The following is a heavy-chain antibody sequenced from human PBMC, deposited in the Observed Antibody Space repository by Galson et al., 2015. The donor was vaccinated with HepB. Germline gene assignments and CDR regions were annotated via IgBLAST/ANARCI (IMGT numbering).Heavy chain of an antibody. CDR2: ISTNSGDT. V-gene: IGHV1-18*04. Sequence: SVKVSCKAYGYEFTDNGISWVRQAPGQGLEWLGWISTNSGDTKYIQRLQGKVTMTRDTSTSTAYKELRRQRSEDTAVDYCARDRSHSLDYWGKGTLVTVSS. CDR3: ARDRSHSLDY. J-gene: IGHJ4*02. CDR1: GYEFTDNG. D-gene: IGHD3-16*02.